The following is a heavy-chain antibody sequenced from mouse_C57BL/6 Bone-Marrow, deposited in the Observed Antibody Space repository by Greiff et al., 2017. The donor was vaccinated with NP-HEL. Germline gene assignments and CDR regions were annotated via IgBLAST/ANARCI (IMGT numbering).Heavy chain of an antibody. J-gene: IGHJ2*01. CDR3: AREDYYGSSYGDY. CDR2: ISAGGSYT. D-gene: IGHD1-1*01. Sequence: EVKLMESGGGLVKPGGSLKLSCAASGFTFSSYAMSWVRQTPDKRLEWVATISAGGSYTYYPDNVKGRFTISRDNAKNNLYLQMSHLKSEDTAMYYCAREDYYGSSYGDYWGQGTTLTVSS. V-gene: IGHV5-4*01. CDR1: GFTFSSYA.